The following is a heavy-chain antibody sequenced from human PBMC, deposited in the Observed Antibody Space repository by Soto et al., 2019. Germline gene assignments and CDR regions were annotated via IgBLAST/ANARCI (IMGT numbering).Heavy chain of an antibody. CDR3: ARFKLLSNWFDP. V-gene: IGHV4-59*01. Sequence: SETLSLTCTVSGGSISSYYWSWIRQPPGKGLEWIGYIYYSGSTNYNPSLKSRVTISVDTSKNQFSLKLSSVTAADTAVYYCARFKLLSNWFDPWGQGTLVTVSS. CDR2: IYYSGST. CDR1: GGSISSYY. J-gene: IGHJ5*02. D-gene: IGHD1-7*01.